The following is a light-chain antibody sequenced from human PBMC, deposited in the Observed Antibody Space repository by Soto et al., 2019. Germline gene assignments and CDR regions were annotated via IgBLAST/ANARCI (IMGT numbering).Light chain of an antibody. CDR1: KNISNY. J-gene: IGKJ4*01. CDR2: AAS. Sequence: DIQMTQSPSSLSASVGDRVTIPCRASKNISNYLNWYQQKRGKAPKLLIYAASSLASGVPSRFSGSGSGTDFTLAISSLQPEEIATYYCQQSYSTSALTCGGGTKVEIK. CDR3: QQSYSTSALT. V-gene: IGKV1-39*01.